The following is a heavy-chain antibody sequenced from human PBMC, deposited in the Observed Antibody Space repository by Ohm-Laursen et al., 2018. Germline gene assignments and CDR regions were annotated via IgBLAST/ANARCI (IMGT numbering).Heavy chain of an antibody. Sequence: SDTLSLTCAVYGESFSGYYWSWIRQPPGKGLEWIGEINHSGSTNYNPSLKSRVTISVDTSKNQFSLKLSSVTAADTAVYYCARHAAYCGGDCYSRWFDPWGQGTLVTVSS. D-gene: IGHD2-21*02. CDR1: GESFSGYY. CDR3: ARHAAYCGGDCYSRWFDP. V-gene: IGHV4-34*01. CDR2: INHSGST. J-gene: IGHJ5*02.